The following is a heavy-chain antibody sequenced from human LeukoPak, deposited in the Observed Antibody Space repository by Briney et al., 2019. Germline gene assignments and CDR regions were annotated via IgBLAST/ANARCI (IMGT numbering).Heavy chain of an antibody. CDR2: INHSGSN. V-gene: IGHV4-34*01. CDR1: GVSFSGYY. J-gene: IGHJ5*02. Sequence: SETLSLTCAVYGVSFSGYYWSWLRQPPGKGLEWIGEINHSGSNNYNPSLKSRVTISVDTSKNPFSMKLSSVTAADTAVYYCARDRRFHIVVVPAAIRGGWFDPWGQGTLVTVSS. D-gene: IGHD2-2*01. CDR3: ARDRRFHIVVVPAAIRGGWFDP.